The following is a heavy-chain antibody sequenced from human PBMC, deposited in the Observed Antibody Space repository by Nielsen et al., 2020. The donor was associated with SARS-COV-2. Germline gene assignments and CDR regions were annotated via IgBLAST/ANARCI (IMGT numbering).Heavy chain of an antibody. D-gene: IGHD5-24*01. V-gene: IGHV3-7*01. CDR2: IKPDGSEK. J-gene: IGHJ4*02. Sequence: GESLKISCEASGFTFSSYAMSWVRQAPGEGLEWVANIKPDGSEKYYVDSVRGRFTISRDNAENSVYLQMNSLRAEDTAVYHCVRDEVEMATTPGFDSWGQGTLVTVSS. CDR1: GFTFSSYA. CDR3: VRDEVEMATTPGFDS.